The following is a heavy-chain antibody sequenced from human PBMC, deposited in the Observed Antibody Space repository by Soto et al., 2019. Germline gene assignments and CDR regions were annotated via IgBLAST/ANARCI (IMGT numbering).Heavy chain of an antibody. D-gene: IGHD5-12*01. CDR3: ARGSGYDGFYQ. CDR1: GFTVSDHY. Sequence: EVQLVESGGGLTQPGGSLRLSCAASGFTVSDHYMTWVRQAPGTGLECVSVIYSGGSTYYADPVRGRFTISRDISKSTVYLQMSSLRAEDTALYYCARGSGYDGFYQWGQGTLVTVSS. CDR2: IYSGGST. J-gene: IGHJ4*02. V-gene: IGHV3-53*01.